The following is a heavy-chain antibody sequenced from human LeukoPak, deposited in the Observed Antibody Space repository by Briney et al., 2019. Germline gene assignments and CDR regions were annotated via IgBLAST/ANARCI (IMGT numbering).Heavy chain of an antibody. CDR3: AKRDFYDSSGYAPLFQH. CDR2: ISSSGSTI. J-gene: IGHJ1*01. V-gene: IGHV3-11*01. Sequence: PGGSLRLSCAASGFTFSDYYMSWIRQAPGKGLEWVSYISSSGSTIYYADSVKGRFTISRDNAKNSLYLQMNSLRAEDTAVYYCAKRDFYDSSGYAPLFQHWGQGTLVTVSS. D-gene: IGHD3-22*01. CDR1: GFTFSDYY.